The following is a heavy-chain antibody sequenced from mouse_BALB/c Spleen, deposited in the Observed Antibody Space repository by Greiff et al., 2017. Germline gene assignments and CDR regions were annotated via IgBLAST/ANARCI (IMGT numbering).Heavy chain of an antibody. Sequence: QVQLQQSGAELVRPGVSVKISCKGSGYTFTDYAMHWVKQSHAKSLEWIGVISTYYGDASYNQKFKGKATRTVDKSSSTAYMELARLTSEDSAIYYCARSRVPLDAMDYWGQGTSVTVSS. CDR1: GYTFTDYA. J-gene: IGHJ4*01. D-gene: IGHD6-1*01. CDR2: ISTYYGDA. CDR3: ARSRVPLDAMDY. V-gene: IGHV1S137*01.